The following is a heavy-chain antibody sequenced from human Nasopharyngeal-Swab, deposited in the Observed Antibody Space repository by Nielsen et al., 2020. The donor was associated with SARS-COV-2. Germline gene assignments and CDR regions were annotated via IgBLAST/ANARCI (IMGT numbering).Heavy chain of an antibody. J-gene: IGHJ4*02. CDR2: TSFDEKRK. CDR3: ARDHGGGYTYSFFDY. V-gene: IGHV3-30*03. Sequence: GESLKISCAASGFVFGHSGMHWVRQAPGQGLEWVAATSFDEKRKDYAVPVKGRFTVSRDNSRNTLYLQMDSLTPEDTAVYYCARDHGGGYTYSFFDYWGQGTLVTVSS. D-gene: IGHD5-18*01. CDR1: GFVFGHSG.